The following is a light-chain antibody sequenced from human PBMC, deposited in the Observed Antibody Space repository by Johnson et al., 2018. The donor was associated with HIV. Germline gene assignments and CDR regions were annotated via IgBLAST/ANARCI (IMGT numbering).Light chain of an antibody. V-gene: IGLV1-51*02. CDR3: GTWDSSLSAGV. Sequence: QLVLTQPPSVSAAPGQKVTISCSGSNSNIGNNYVSWYQQVPGTAPKLLIYENNKRPSGIPDRFSGSKSGTSATLGITGLQTGDEADYYCGTWDSSLSAGVFGTGTKVTVL. CDR2: ENN. J-gene: IGLJ1*01. CDR1: NSNIGNNY.